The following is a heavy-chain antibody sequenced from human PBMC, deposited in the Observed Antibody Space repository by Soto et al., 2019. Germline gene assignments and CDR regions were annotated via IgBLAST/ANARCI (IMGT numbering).Heavy chain of an antibody. Sequence: QAQLVEAGGGVVQPGRSLRLSCAASGFTFSSYGMHWVRQAPGKGLEWVAVISYDGSNKYYADSVKGRFTISRDNSKNTLYLQMNSLRAEDTAVYYCAKVNGQWLFRKRTYYFDYWGQGTLVTVSS. J-gene: IGHJ4*02. CDR3: AKVNGQWLFRKRTYYFDY. V-gene: IGHV3-30*18. CDR2: ISYDGSNK. CDR1: GFTFSSYG. D-gene: IGHD6-19*01.